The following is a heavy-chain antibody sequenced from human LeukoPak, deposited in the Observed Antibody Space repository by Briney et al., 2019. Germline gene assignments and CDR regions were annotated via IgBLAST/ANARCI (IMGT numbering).Heavy chain of an antibody. CDR2: TRNKANSYTT. CDR1: GFTFSDHY. V-gene: IGHV3-72*01. CDR3: TTTSGSLDYFAY. Sequence: GGSLRLSCAASGFTFSDHYMDWVRQAPGKGLEWVGRTRNKANSYTTEYAASVRGRFTISRDDSKNSLYLQMNSLKTEDTAVYYCTTTSGSLDYFAYWGQGTLVSVSS. J-gene: IGHJ4*02. D-gene: IGHD1-26*01.